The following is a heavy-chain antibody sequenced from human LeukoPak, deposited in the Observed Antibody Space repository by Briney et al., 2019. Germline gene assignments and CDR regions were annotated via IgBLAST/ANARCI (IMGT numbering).Heavy chain of an antibody. CDR1: GFTFDDYA. Sequence: GGSLRLSCAASGFTFDDYAMHWVRQAPGKGLEWVSGISWNSGSIGYADSVKGRFTISRGNAKNSLYLQMNSLRAEDTALYYCAKDIGVGAYNFDYWGQGTLVTVSS. D-gene: IGHD1-26*01. J-gene: IGHJ4*02. V-gene: IGHV3-9*01. CDR3: AKDIGVGAYNFDY. CDR2: ISWNSGSI.